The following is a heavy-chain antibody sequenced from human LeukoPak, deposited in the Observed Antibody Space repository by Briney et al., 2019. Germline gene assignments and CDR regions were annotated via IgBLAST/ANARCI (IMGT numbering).Heavy chain of an antibody. D-gene: IGHD6-19*01. V-gene: IGHV4-34*01. CDR3: ARQDGWSGFDY. CDR2: INHSGST. Sequence: PSETLSLTCAVYGGSFSGYYWSWIRQPPGKGLEWIGEINHSGSTNYNPSLKSRVTISVDTSKNQFSLKLTSVTAADTAVYYCARQDGWSGFDYWGQGALVTVSS. CDR1: GGSFSGYY. J-gene: IGHJ4*02.